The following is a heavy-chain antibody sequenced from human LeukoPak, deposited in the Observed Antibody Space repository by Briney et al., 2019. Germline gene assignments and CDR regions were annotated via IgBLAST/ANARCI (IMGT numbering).Heavy chain of an antibody. Sequence: GASVKVSCKASGYTFTGYYIHWVRQAPGQGLEWMGGVNPNSSGTNYGQNFQGRVTMTRDTSISTAYMELRGLTPDDTAVYYCARAGYYDSSGYYHPFDYWGQGIVVTVSS. CDR1: GYTFTGYY. D-gene: IGHD3-22*01. CDR3: ARAGYYDSSGYYHPFDY. J-gene: IGHJ4*02. CDR2: VNPNSSGT. V-gene: IGHV1-2*02.